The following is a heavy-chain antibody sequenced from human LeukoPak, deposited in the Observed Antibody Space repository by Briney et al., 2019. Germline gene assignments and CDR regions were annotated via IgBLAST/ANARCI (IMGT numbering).Heavy chain of an antibody. D-gene: IGHD2-2*01. Sequence: GGSLRLSCAASGFSFSVFWMHWVRQVPGKGPVWVSRIKTDGSITDYADSVKGRFTISRDNAKNTLYLQMNSLRAEDTAVYYCAKEGWVVVPAAPPWDYYYMDVWGKGTTVTVSS. CDR2: IKTDGSIT. CDR3: AKEGWVVVPAAPPWDYYYMDV. CDR1: GFSFSVFW. J-gene: IGHJ6*03. V-gene: IGHV3-74*01.